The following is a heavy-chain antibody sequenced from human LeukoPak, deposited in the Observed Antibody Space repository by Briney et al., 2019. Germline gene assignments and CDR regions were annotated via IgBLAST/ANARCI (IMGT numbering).Heavy chain of an antibody. CDR3: ARVFRLYSSSRGYFDY. V-gene: IGHV4-34*01. Sequence: TSETLSLTCAVYGGSFSGYYWSWIRQPPGKGLEWIGEINHSGSTNYNPSLKSRVTISVDTSKNQFSLKLSSVTAADTVVYYCARVFRLYSSSRGYFDYWGQGTLVTVSS. CDR2: INHSGST. CDR1: GGSFSGYY. D-gene: IGHD6-13*01. J-gene: IGHJ4*02.